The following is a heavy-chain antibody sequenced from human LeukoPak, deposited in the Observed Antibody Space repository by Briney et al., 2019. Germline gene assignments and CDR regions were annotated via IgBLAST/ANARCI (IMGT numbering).Heavy chain of an antibody. D-gene: IGHD2-2*02. Sequence: GASVKVSCKASGGTFSSYSISWVRQARVQGLDWMGTIIPILGIANYAQKFQGRVTITADKSTSTAYMELSSLRPEDTAVYYCASDPTVYCSSTSCYSNYWGQGTLVTVSS. V-gene: IGHV1-69*04. CDR3: ASDPTVYCSSTSCYSNY. CDR2: IIPILGIA. J-gene: IGHJ4*02. CDR1: GGTFSSYS.